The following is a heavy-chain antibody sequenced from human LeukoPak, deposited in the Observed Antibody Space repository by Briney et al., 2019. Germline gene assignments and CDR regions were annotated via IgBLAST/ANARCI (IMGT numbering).Heavy chain of an antibody. V-gene: IGHV4-4*07. Sequence: SETLSLTCSVSGGSISSYYWRWIRQTAGKGLEWIGRIYTSGSTKYNPSLKSRVTISIDTSKNQLSLKLSSVTAADTAVYYCARVKPDILVFDYWGQGTLVTVSS. CDR2: IYTSGST. D-gene: IGHD2-2*01. CDR1: GGSISSYY. J-gene: IGHJ4*02. CDR3: ARVKPDILVFDY.